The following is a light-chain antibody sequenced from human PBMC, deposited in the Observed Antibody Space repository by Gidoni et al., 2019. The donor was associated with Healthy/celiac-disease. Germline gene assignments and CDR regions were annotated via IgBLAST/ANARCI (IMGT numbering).Light chain of an antibody. CDR2: AAS. V-gene: IGKV1-39*01. J-gene: IGKJ1*01. Sequence: ASVGDRVTITCRASQSISSYLNWYQQKPGKAPKLLIYAASSLQSGVPSRFSGSGSGTDFTLTISSLQPEDFATYYCQQSYSTPWTFGQGTKVEIK. CDR3: QQSYSTPWT. CDR1: QSISSY.